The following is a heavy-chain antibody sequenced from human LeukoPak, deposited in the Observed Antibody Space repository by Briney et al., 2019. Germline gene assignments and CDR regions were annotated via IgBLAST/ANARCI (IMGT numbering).Heavy chain of an antibody. CDR3: ARDGRRDYYDSSGYYPVDY. D-gene: IGHD3-22*01. J-gene: IGHJ4*02. CDR2: ISAYNGNT. Sequence: ASVKVSCKASGYTFTSYGISWVRQAPGQGLEWMGWISAYNGNTNYAQKLQGRVTMTTDTSTSTAYMELRSLRSDDTAVYYCARDGRRDYYDSSGYYPVDYWGQGTLVTVSS. CDR1: GYTFTSYG. V-gene: IGHV1-18*01.